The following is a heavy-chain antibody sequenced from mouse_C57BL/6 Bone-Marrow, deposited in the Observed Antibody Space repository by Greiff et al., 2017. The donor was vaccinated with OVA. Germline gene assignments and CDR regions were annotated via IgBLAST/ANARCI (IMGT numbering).Heavy chain of an antibody. CDR2: INPNNGGT. D-gene: IGHD3-2*02. Sequence: EVQLQQSGPELVKPGASVKISCKASGYTFTDYYMNWVKQSHGKSLEWIGDINPNNGGTSYNQKFKGKATLTVDKSSSTAYMELRSLTSEDSAVYYCARALRGPYWGQGTLVTVSA. CDR1: GYTFTDYY. CDR3: ARALRGPY. V-gene: IGHV1-26*01. J-gene: IGHJ3*01.